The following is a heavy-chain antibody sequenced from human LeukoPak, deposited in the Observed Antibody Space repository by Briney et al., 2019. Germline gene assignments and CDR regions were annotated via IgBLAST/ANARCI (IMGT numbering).Heavy chain of an antibody. V-gene: IGHV3-53*01. D-gene: IGHD3-22*01. CDR2: IYSGGST. CDR3: TTDWAYYDSSGYQGVYFQH. J-gene: IGHJ1*01. Sequence: GGSLRLSCAASGFTVSSNYMSWVRQAPGKGLEWVSVIYSGGSTYYADSVKGRFTISRDNSKNTLYLQMNSLRAEDTAVYYCTTDWAYYDSSGYQGVYFQHWGQGTLVTVSS. CDR1: GFTVSSNY.